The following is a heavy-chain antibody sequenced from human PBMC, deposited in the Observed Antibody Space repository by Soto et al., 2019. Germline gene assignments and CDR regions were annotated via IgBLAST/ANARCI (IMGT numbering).Heavy chain of an antibody. CDR1: GFILSDCA. Sequence: PGGSLRLSCATSGFILSDCAMNWVRQAPGKGLEWVSYISSSSSVIDYADSVKGRFTVSRDNARNSLYLQMNSLRAEDTAVYFCARDLSWGSNWYYYMNAWRKGTTFTFSS. CDR2: ISSSSSVI. V-gene: IGHV3-48*01. J-gene: IGHJ6*03. D-gene: IGHD7-27*01. CDR3: ARDLSWGSNWYYYMNA.